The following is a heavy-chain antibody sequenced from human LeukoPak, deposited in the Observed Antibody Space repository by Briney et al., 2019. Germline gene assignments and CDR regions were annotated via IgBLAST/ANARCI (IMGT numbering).Heavy chain of an antibody. J-gene: IGHJ4*02. V-gene: IGHV4-39*01. D-gene: IGHD2-8*01. CDR3: ARGRLYAPSDY. Sequence: SETLSLTCTVSGGSISSSSYYWGWIRQPPGKGLEWIGSIYYSGSTYYNPSLKSRVTISVDTSKNQFSLKLSSVTAADTAVYHCARGRLYAPSDYWGQGTLVTVSS. CDR2: IYYSGST. CDR1: GGSISSSSYY.